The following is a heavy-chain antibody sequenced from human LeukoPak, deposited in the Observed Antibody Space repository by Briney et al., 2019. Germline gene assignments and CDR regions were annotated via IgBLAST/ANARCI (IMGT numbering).Heavy chain of an antibody. J-gene: IGHJ6*03. CDR3: ARHVRYYDFWSDQTVDYYYMDV. V-gene: IGHV4-59*08. CDR1: GGSISSYY. Sequence: SSETLSLTCTVSGGSISSYYWSWLRQPPGKGLEWIGYIYYSGSTNYNPSLKSRVTISVDTSKNQFSLKLSSVTAADTAVYYCARHVRYYDFWSDQTVDYYYMDVWGKGTTVTVSS. D-gene: IGHD3-3*01. CDR2: IYYSGST.